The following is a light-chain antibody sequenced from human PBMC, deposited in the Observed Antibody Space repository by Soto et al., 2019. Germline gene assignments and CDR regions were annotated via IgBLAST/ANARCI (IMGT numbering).Light chain of an antibody. CDR3: SSYTSRSTYV. CDR2: EVS. V-gene: IGLV2-14*01. Sequence: QSALTQPASVSGSPGQSITISCTGTSSDVGACNFVSWSQQHPGKAPKLMIYEVSHRVSGVSDRFSASKSGNTASLTISGLQPGDEADYYCSSYTSRSTYVFGTGTKLTVL. CDR1: SSDVGACNF. J-gene: IGLJ1*01.